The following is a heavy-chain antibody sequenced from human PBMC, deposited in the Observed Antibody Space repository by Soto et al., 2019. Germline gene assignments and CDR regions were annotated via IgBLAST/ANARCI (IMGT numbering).Heavy chain of an antibody. Sequence: QVQLQQSGPGLVKPSQTLSLTCAITGDSVSSNSAGWSWVRQAPSRGLEWLGRTYYRSKWYYEYAVSVRGRININPDTSKNQYSLQLNSVTPEETDVYFCARGEQYSGRIFDYCGQGALVTVSS. CDR3: ARGEQYSGRIFDY. D-gene: IGHD1-26*01. V-gene: IGHV6-1*01. CDR1: GDSVSSNSAG. J-gene: IGHJ4*01. CDR2: TYYRSKWYY.